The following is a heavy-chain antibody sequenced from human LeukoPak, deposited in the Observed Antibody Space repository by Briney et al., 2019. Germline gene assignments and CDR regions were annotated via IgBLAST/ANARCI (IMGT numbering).Heavy chain of an antibody. D-gene: IGHD2-15*01. CDR2: ISGSGGST. J-gene: IGHJ4*02. CDR1: GLTFSDYW. V-gene: IGHV3-23*01. Sequence: GGSLRLSCVVSGLTFSDYWMSWVRQAPGKGLEWVSVISGSGGSTYHADSVKGRFTISRDNSNNTLYLQMNSLRAEDTAIYYCAKVRSAVVAAATNYWGQGTLVTVSS. CDR3: AKVRSAVVAAATNY.